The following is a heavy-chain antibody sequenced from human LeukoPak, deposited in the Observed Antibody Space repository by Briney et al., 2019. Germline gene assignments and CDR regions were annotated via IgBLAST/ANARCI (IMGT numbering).Heavy chain of an antibody. CDR1: GFTFTNYA. V-gene: IGHV3-23*01. Sequence: GGSLRPSCAASGFTFTNYAMSWVRQAPGKGLEWVSGLSGNGGSTYYADSVKGRFTISRDSSKNTLYLQMNSLRAEDTAVYYCAKEIVVVPAAGDWFDPWGQGTLVTVSS. J-gene: IGHJ5*02. CDR2: LSGNGGST. CDR3: AKEIVVVPAAGDWFDP. D-gene: IGHD2-2*01.